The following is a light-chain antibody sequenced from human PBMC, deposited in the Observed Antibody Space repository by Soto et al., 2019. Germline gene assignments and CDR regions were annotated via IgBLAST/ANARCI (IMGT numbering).Light chain of an antibody. CDR2: GAS. J-gene: IGKJ1*01. CDR3: QQYGTSPRT. Sequence: ETVLTQSPGTLSLSPGERAILSCRASQSVSSTYLAWYQQKPGQAPRLLIYGASSRATGIPDRFSGSGSGTDFTLTIVRLEPEDFAVYYCQQYGTSPRTFGQGTKVDI. CDR1: QSVSSTY. V-gene: IGKV3-20*01.